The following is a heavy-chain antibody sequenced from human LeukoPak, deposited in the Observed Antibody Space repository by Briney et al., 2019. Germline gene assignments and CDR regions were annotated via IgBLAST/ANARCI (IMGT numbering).Heavy chain of an antibody. CDR2: IYNGVNT. J-gene: IGHJ5*02. Sequence: SETLSLTCTVSGASVSSASYWTWIRQPPGKGVEWIAHIYNGVNTNYNPSLKSRVTISVDTSKDQFSLRLNSVTAADTAVYYCARSRAFNSGAFDPWGQGSLVTVSS. D-gene: IGHD1-26*01. CDR3: ARSRAFNSGAFDP. CDR1: GASVSSASY. V-gene: IGHV4-61*01.